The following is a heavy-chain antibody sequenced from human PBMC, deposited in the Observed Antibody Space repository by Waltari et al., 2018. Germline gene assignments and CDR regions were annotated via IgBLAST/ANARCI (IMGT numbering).Heavy chain of an antibody. J-gene: IGHJ4*02. CDR3: AGGDTTLYVLIDY. CDR1: GFTFRSYA. D-gene: IGHD2-8*01. Sequence: QVQLVESGGGVVQPGRSLRLSCAASGFTFRSYAMHWVRQAPGKGLEWVAVISYDGSNKYYADSVKGRFTISRDNSKNTLYLQMNSLRAEDTAVYYCAGGDTTLYVLIDYWGQGTLVTVSS. CDR2: ISYDGSNK. V-gene: IGHV3-30*01.